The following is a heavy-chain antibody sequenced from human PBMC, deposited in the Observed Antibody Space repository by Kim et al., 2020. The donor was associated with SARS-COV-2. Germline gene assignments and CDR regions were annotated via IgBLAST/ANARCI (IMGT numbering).Heavy chain of an antibody. Sequence: GGSLRLSCAASGFTFSSYAMSWVRQAPGKGLEWVSVIYSGGSSTYYADSVKGRFTISRDNSKNTLYLQMNSLRAEDTAVYYCAKEGSSGPNDNYYYYGMDVWGQGTTVTVSS. CDR1: GFTFSSYA. J-gene: IGHJ6*02. D-gene: IGHD6-19*01. CDR2: IYSGGSST. CDR3: AKEGSSGPNDNYYYYGMDV. V-gene: IGHV3-23*03.